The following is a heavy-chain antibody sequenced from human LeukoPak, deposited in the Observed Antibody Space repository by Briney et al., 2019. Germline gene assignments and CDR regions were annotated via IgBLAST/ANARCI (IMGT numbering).Heavy chain of an antibody. CDR3: ARAPKYYYDSSGQPGAFDI. Sequence: GGSLKRSCAPLGFTVSSNYMSWVRQPPGKGLEGVPVIYSGGSTYYADSVKGRFTISRDNSKNTLYLQMNSLRAEDTAVYYCARAPKYYYDSSGQPGAFDIWGQGTMVTVSS. CDR1: GFTVSSNY. CDR2: IYSGGST. J-gene: IGHJ3*02. D-gene: IGHD3-22*01. V-gene: IGHV3-66*02.